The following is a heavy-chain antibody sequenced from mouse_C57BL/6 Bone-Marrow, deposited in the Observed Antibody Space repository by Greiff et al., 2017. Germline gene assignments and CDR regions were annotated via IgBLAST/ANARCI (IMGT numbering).Heavy chain of an antibody. D-gene: IGHD1-1*01. Sequence: EVTLVESGGDLVKPGGSLKLSCAASGFTFSSYGMSWVRQTPDKRLEWVATISSCGSYTYYPDSVKGRFTISRDNAKNTLYLQMSSLKSEDTAMYYCARRGVVALDDWGQGTTLTVSS. J-gene: IGHJ2*01. CDR3: ARRGVVALDD. CDR2: ISSCGSYT. CDR1: GFTFSSYG. V-gene: IGHV5-6*02.